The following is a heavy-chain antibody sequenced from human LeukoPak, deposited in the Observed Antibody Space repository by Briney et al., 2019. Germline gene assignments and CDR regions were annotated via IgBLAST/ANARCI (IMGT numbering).Heavy chain of an antibody. CDR1: GYSISSGYY. D-gene: IGHD6-19*01. CDR3: ARDLAVAGSGDY. CDR2: IYHSGST. J-gene: IGHJ4*02. V-gene: IGHV4-38-2*02. Sequence: PSETLSLTCTVSGYSISSGYYWGWIRQPPGKGLEWIGSIYHSGSTYYNPSLKSRVTISVDTSKNQFSLKLSSVTAADTAVYYCARDLAVAGSGDYWGQGTLVTVSS.